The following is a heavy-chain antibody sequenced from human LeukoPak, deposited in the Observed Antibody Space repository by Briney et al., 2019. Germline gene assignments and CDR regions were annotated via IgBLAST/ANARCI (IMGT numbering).Heavy chain of an antibody. Sequence: PGGSLRLSCAASGFTFSSYSMNWVRQAPGKGLEWISYIDNSSSNIYYADSVKGRFTISRDNAKNSLYLQMNSLRDEDTAVYFCARIYDTTAYWGQGTLVTVSS. CDR3: ARIYDTTAY. V-gene: IGHV3-48*02. CDR2: IDNSSSNI. CDR1: GFTFSSYS. J-gene: IGHJ4*02. D-gene: IGHD2/OR15-2a*01.